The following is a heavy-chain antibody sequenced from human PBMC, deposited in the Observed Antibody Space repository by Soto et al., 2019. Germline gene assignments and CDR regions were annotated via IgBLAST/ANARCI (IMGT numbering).Heavy chain of an antibody. V-gene: IGHV4-30-4*01. CDR1: GGCISSSDYY. Sequence: LSVTCTVSGGCISSSDYYWSWIRQPPGTGLEWIGYIYYSVSTFYNPSLKSRVTISVDTSKNQFSLKLTSVTAADTAVYYCARGRRVTTGLTNSFDPWGQGTLVTVSS. D-gene: IGHD1-1*01. CDR3: ARGRRVTTGLTNSFDP. CDR2: IYYSVST. J-gene: IGHJ5*02.